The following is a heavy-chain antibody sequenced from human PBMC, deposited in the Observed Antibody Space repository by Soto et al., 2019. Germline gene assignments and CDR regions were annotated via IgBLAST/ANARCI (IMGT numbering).Heavy chain of an antibody. J-gene: IGHJ4*02. V-gene: IGHV3-7*03. CDR1: GFTFSSYW. Sequence: GSLGLACTASGFTFSSYWMSWVRQAPGKGLEWVANIKQDGSEKYYVDSVKGRFTISRDNAKNSLYLQMNSLRAEDTAVYYCARVGPRYYYDSSGSQYYFDYWGQGTLVTVSS. D-gene: IGHD3-22*01. CDR3: ARVGPRYYYDSSGSQYYFDY. CDR2: IKQDGSEK.